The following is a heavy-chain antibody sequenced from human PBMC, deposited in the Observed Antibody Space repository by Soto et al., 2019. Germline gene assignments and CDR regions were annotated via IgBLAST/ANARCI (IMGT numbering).Heavy chain of an antibody. Sequence: EVQLVESGGGLVKPGGSLRLSCAASGFTFSSYSMNWVRQAPGKGLEWVSSISSSSSYIYYADSVKGRFTISRDNAKNSQYLQMKRLGAEDTAVDYCASEGSSSWYNRYYYYGMDVWGQGTTVTVSS. J-gene: IGHJ6*02. CDR3: ASEGSSSWYNRYYYYGMDV. D-gene: IGHD6-13*01. CDR2: ISSSSSYI. CDR1: GFTFSSYS. V-gene: IGHV3-21*01.